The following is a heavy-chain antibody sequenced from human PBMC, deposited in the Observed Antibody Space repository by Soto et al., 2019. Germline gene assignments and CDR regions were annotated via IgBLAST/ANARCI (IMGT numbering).Heavy chain of an antibody. J-gene: IGHJ5*02. V-gene: IGHV4-39*01. CDR3: ARRSSSSLGSLFDP. Sequence: ASETLSLTCTVSGGSISSSTYYWDWVRQPPGRGLEWIGAMYYTGNKNYNPSLESRVTVSVDTSKNQFSLKLSSVTPTDTAVYYCARRSSSSLGSLFDPWGRGILVTVS. CDR1: GGSISSSTYY. CDR2: MYYTGNK. D-gene: IGHD6-6*01.